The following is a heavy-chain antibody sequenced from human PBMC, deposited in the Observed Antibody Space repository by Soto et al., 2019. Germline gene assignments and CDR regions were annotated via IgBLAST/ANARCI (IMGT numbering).Heavy chain of an antibody. CDR3: ERNEDTAMSPVDY. CDR2: IYRSGST. D-gene: IGHD5-18*01. Sequence: PSETLSLTCTVSGGSISSSSYYWGWIRQPPGKGLEWIGSIYRSGSTYYNPSLKSRVTISVDTSKKQFSLKLSPVTAADTAVYYCERNEDTAMSPVDYWGQGTLVTVSS. V-gene: IGHV4-39*01. J-gene: IGHJ4*02. CDR1: GGSISSSSYY.